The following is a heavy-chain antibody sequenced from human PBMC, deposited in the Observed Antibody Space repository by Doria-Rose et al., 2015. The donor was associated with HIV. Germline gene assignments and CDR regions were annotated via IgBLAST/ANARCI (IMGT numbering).Heavy chain of an antibody. CDR2: ILSDDER. Sequence: QVTLKESGPVLVKPTETLTLTCTVSGVSLSSPGMGVSWIRQPPGKALEWFANILSDDERSYKTSLTSRLTISMGTSKSQVVLTMTDMDPVDTATYYCARIKSSRWYHKYYFDFWGQGTLVIVSA. V-gene: IGHV2-26*01. D-gene: IGHD6-13*01. J-gene: IGHJ4*02. CDR3: ARIKSSRWYHKYYFDF. CDR1: GVSLSSPGMG.